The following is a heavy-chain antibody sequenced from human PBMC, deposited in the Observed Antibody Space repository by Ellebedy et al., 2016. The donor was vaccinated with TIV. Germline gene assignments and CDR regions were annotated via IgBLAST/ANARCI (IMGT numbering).Heavy chain of an antibody. CDR3: ARGRSFN. CDR1: GFTFSSNW. J-gene: IGHJ4*02. V-gene: IGHV3-7*03. CDR2: IKQDGSEK. Sequence: PGGSLRLSCAASGFTFSSNWMSWVRQTPGKGLEWVAYIKQDGSEKYYVDSVKGRFTITRDNAKNSLYLQMNSLRAEDTAVYYCARGRSFNWGQGTLVTVSS. D-gene: IGHD3-10*01.